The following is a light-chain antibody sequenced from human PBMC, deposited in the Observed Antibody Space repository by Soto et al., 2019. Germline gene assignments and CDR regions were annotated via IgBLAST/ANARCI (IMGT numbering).Light chain of an antibody. CDR3: CSYAGKYTFL. J-gene: IGLJ2*01. Sequence: QSALTQPRSVSGSPGQSVTISCTGTSSAVGGYTYVSWYQQNAGKPPKLMIYDVTKRPSGVPDRFSGSKSGNTASLTISGLQSEDESDYYCCSYAGKYTFLFGAGTKLTVL. CDR1: SSAVGGYTY. V-gene: IGLV2-11*01. CDR2: DVT.